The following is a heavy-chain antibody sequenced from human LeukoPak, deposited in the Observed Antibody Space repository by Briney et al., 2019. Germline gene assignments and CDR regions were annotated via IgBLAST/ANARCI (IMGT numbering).Heavy chain of an antibody. CDR3: ARALWFGELCEY. CDR1: GFTFSSYS. J-gene: IGHJ4*02. CDR2: ISSSSSYI. D-gene: IGHD3-10*01. Sequence: PGGSLRLSCAASGFTFSSYSMNWVRQAPGKGLEWVSSISSSSSYIYYADSVKGRFTISRDNAKNSLYLQMNSLRAEDTAVYYCARALWFGELCEYWGQGTLVTVSS. V-gene: IGHV3-21*01.